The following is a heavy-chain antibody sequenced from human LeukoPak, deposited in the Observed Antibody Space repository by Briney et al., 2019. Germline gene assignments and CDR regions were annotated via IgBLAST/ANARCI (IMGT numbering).Heavy chain of an antibody. D-gene: IGHD4-17*01. CDR2: IYYSGST. CDR1: GGSISSSSYY. V-gene: IGHV4-39*01. Sequence: SETLSLTCTVSGGSISSSSYYWGWIRQPPGKGLEWIGGIYYSGSTYYNPSLKSRVTISVDTSKNQFSLKLSSVTAADTAVYYCARDYGDYVDYYGMDVWGQGTTVTVSS. CDR3: ARDYGDYVDYYGMDV. J-gene: IGHJ6*02.